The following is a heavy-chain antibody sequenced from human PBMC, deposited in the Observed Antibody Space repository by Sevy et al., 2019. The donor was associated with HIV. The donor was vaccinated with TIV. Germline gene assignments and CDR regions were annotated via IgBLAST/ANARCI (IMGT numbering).Heavy chain of an antibody. CDR3: ARGRAVPAAAVSAFDI. CDR1: GFTFSSYS. V-gene: IGHV3-21*01. D-gene: IGHD2-2*01. J-gene: IGHJ3*02. Sequence: GGSLRLSCAASGFTFSSYSMNWVRQAPGKGLEWVSSISSSSSYIYYADSVKGRFTISRDNAKNSLYLQMNSLRAEETAVYYCARGRAVPAAAVSAFDIWGQGTMVTVSS. CDR2: ISSSSSYI.